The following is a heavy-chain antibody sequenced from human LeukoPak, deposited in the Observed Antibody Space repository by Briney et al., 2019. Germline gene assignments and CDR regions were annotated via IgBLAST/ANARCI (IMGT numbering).Heavy chain of an antibody. Sequence: ASVKVSCKASGYTFTSYGISWVRQAPGQGLEWMGWISAYNGNTNYAQKLQGRVTMTTDTPTSTAYMELGSLRSDDTAVYYCAREVAGTRGLNYYYYMDVWGKGTTVTVSS. D-gene: IGHD6-19*01. CDR1: GYTFTSYG. V-gene: IGHV1-18*01. J-gene: IGHJ6*03. CDR3: AREVAGTRGLNYYYYMDV. CDR2: ISAYNGNT.